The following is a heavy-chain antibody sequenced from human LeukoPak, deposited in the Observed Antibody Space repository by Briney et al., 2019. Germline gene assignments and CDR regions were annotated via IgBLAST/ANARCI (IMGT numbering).Heavy chain of an antibody. J-gene: IGHJ4*02. CDR1: GFTFSGSA. V-gene: IGHV3-73*01. Sequence: PGGSLRLSCAASGFTFSGSAMHWVRQASGKGLEWVGRIRSKANSYATAYAASVKGRFTISRDDSKNTAYLQMNSLKTEDTAVYYCTSRRSGSYGYYFDYWGQGTLVTVSS. CDR3: TSRRSGSYGYYFDY. CDR2: IRSKANSYAT. D-gene: IGHD1-26*01.